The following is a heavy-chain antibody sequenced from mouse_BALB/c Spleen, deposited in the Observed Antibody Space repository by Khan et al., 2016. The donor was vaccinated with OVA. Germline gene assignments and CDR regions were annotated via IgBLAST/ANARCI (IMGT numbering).Heavy chain of an antibody. CDR1: GYTFTTYW. J-gene: IGHJ2*01. CDR2: INPTSGYT. CDR3: TRDRIDY. Sequence: VQLQESGAERAKPGASVKMSCKASGYTFTTYWMHWVKQRPGQGLEWIGYINPTSGYTDYNEKFKDRATLSADKSSCTAYMQLSSLTSEDSAVYYCTRDRIDYWGQGTTLTVSS. V-gene: IGHV1-7*01.